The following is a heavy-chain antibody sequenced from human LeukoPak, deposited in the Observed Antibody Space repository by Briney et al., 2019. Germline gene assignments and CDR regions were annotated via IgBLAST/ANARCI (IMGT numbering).Heavy chain of an antibody. D-gene: IGHD4-17*01. CDR1: GYSISSSNW. CDR2: IYYSGST. J-gene: IGHJ4*02. CDR3: ASFDYGDYGDY. Sequence: SETLSLTCVVSGYSISSSNWWGWIRQPPGKGLEWIGYIYYSGSTYYNPSLKSRVTISVDTSKNQFSLKLSSVTAADTAVYYCASFDYGDYGDYWGQGTLVTVSS. V-gene: IGHV4-28*01.